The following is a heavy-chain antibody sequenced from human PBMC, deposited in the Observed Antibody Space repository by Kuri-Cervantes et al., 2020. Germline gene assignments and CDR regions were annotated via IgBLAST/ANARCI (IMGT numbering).Heavy chain of an antibody. J-gene: IGHJ4*02. CDR2: ISSSGSTI. CDR3: ATEGYGSGSYPTDY. CDR1: GFTFSDYY. V-gene: IGHV3-11*01. Sequence: GESLKISCAASGFTFSDYYMSWIRQAPGKGLEWVSYISSSGSTIYYADSVKGRFTISRDNAKNSLYLQMNSLRAEDTAVYYCATEGYGSGSYPTDYWGQGTLVTVSS. D-gene: IGHD3-10*01.